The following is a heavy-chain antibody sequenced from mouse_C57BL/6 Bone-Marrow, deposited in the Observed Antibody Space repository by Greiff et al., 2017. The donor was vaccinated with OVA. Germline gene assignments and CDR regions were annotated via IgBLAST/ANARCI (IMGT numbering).Heavy chain of an antibody. V-gene: IGHV1-69*01. D-gene: IGHD2-3*01. CDR1: GYTFTSYW. Sequence: QVQLQQSGAELVMPGASVKLSCKASGYTFTSYWMHWVKQRPGQGLEWIGEIDPSDSYTNYNQKFKGKSTLTVDKSSSTAYMQLSSLTSEDSAVYYCARSNGYYRFAYWGQGTLVTVSA. J-gene: IGHJ3*01. CDR3: ARSNGYYRFAY. CDR2: IDPSDSYT.